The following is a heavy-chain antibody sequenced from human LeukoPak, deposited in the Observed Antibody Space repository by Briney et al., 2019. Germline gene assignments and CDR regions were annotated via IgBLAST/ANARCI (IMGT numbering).Heavy chain of an antibody. D-gene: IGHD6-13*01. V-gene: IGHV4-31*03. CDR2: IYYSGST. CDR3: ARDGGAAADIDY. CDR1: GGSISSGGYY. J-gene: IGHJ4*02. Sequence: SETLSLTCTVSGGSISSGGYYWSWIRQHPGKGLEWIGYIYYSGSTYYNPSLKSRVTISVDTSKNQFSLKLSSVTAADTAVYYCARDGGAAADIDYWGQRTLVTVSS.